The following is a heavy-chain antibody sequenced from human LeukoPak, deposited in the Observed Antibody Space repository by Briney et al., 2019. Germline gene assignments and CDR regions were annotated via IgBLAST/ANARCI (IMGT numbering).Heavy chain of an antibody. CDR3: AKAGAYSSSSYDY. J-gene: IGHJ4*02. CDR2: TSASGAST. D-gene: IGHD6-6*01. V-gene: IGHV3-23*01. Sequence: GGSLRLSCAASGFTFSSYGMHWVRQAPGKGLEWVSATSASGASTYYANSVKGRFTISRDISKNTLYLQMNSLRDEDTALYYCAKAGAYSSSSYDYWGQGALVTVSS. CDR1: GFTFSSYG.